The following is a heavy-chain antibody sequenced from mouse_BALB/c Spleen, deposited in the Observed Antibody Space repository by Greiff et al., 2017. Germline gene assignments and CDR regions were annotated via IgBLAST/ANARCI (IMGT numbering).Heavy chain of an antibody. CDR3: ARGADYYYAMDY. CDR2: ISCYNGAT. Sequence: LVKTGASVKISCKASGYSFTGYYMHWVEQSHGKSLEWIGYISCYNGATSYNQKFKGKATFTVDTSSSTAYMQFNSLTSEDSAVYYSARGADYYYAMDYWGQGTSATVAS. CDR1: GYSFTGYY. V-gene: IGHV1S34*01. J-gene: IGHJ4*01.